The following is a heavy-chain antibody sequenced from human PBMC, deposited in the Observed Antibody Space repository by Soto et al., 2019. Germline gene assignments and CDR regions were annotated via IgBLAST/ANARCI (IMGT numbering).Heavy chain of an antibody. CDR3: ARHVHRYYYYMDV. J-gene: IGHJ6*03. V-gene: IGHV4-59*08. CDR2: IYYSGST. CDR1: GGSISSYY. Sequence: SETLSLTCTVSGGSISSYYWSWIRQPPGKGLEWIGYIYYSGSTNYNPSLKSRVTISVDTSKNQFSLKLSSVTAADTAVYYCARHVHRYYYYMDVWGKGTTVTVPS.